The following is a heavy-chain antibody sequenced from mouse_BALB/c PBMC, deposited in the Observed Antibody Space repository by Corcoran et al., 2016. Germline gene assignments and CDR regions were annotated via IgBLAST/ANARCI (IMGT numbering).Heavy chain of an antibody. Sequence: EVQLQQSGPELVKPGASVKMSCKASGYTFTSYVMHWVKQKPGQGLEWIGYINPYNDGTKYNEKLKGKATLTSDKSSSTAYMELSSLTSEDSAVYYCARGGDGNYADYWGQGTTLTVSS. CDR1: GYTFTSYV. D-gene: IGHD2-1*01. J-gene: IGHJ2*01. CDR2: INPYNDGT. CDR3: ARGGDGNYADY. V-gene: IGHV1S136*01.